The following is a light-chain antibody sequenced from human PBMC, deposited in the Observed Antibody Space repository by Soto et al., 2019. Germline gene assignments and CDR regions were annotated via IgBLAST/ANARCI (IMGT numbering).Light chain of an antibody. CDR1: QSISSY. CDR2: AAS. V-gene: IGKV1-39*01. Sequence: DIQMTQSPSSLSASAGDRVTITCRASQSISSYLNWYQQKPGKAPKLLIYAASSLQSGVPSRFSGSGSGTDFTLTISSLQPEDFATYYCQQSYSTWWTFGQGTKVEIK. CDR3: QQSYSTWWT. J-gene: IGKJ1*01.